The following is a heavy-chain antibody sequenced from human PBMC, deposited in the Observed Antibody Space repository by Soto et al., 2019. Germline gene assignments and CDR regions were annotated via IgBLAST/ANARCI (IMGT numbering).Heavy chain of an antibody. Sequence: EVQLLESGGGLVQPGGSLRLSCAASGFTFTSYAMTWARLAPGKGLEWLSSIAGSGGKTHYADSVKARFTISRDNSNTTVFLQMHSLSAEDTAIYYCATDAFNPVTPAALESWGQGTLVIVSS. CDR1: GFTFTSYA. J-gene: IGHJ4*02. CDR2: IAGSGGKT. CDR3: ATDAFNPVTPAALES. D-gene: IGHD2-2*01. V-gene: IGHV3-23*01.